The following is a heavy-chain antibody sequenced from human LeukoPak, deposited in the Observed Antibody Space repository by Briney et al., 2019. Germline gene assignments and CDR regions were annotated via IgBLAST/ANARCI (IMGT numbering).Heavy chain of an antibody. CDR2: MNPNSGNT. CDR3: ARGVYCSSTSCRRVKGRYYYMDV. V-gene: IGHV1-8*01. Sequence: GASVKVSCKASGYTFTSYDINWVRQATGQGLEWMGWMNPNSGNTGYAQKFQGRVTMTRNTSISTAYMELSSLRSEDTAAYYCARGVYCSSTSCRRVKGRYYYMDVWGKGTTVTISS. CDR1: GYTFTSYD. D-gene: IGHD2-2*01. J-gene: IGHJ6*03.